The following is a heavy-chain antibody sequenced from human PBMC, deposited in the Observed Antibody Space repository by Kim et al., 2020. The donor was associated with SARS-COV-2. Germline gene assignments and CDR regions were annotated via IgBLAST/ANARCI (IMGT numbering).Heavy chain of an antibody. Sequence: GGSLRLSCAASGFTFRSHWMTWVRQAPGKGLEWVAHIKEDGSDKNYVDPVKGRFTISRDNAKNSLYLQMNNLRAEDTAIYFCAILGSSGVATWGQGTLVTVSS. D-gene: IGHD6-25*01. CDR2: IKEDGSDK. V-gene: IGHV3-7*03. J-gene: IGHJ5*02. CDR1: GFTFRSHW. CDR3: AILGSSGVAT.